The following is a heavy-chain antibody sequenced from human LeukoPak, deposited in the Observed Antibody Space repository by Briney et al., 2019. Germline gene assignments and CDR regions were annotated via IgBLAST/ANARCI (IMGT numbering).Heavy chain of an antibody. CDR1: GGSISSHY. CDR3: ARDYPQLGMDRWYNWFDP. Sequence: PSETLSLTCTVSGGSISSHYWSWIRQPPGKGLEWIGYIYYSGSTNYNPSLKSRVTISVDTSKNQFSLKLSSVTAADTAVYYCARDYPQLGMDRWYNWFDPWGQGTLVTVSS. D-gene: IGHD7-27*01. V-gene: IGHV4-59*11. J-gene: IGHJ5*02. CDR2: IYYSGST.